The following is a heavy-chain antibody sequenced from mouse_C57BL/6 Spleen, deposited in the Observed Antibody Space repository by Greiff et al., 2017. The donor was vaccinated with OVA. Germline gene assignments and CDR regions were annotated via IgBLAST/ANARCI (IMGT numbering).Heavy chain of an antibody. Sequence: EVKLQESGPGLVKPSQSLSLTCSVTGYSITSGYYWNWIRQCPGNKLEWMGYISYDGSNNYNPSLKNRITITRDTSKNQFFLKLNSVTTEDTATYYCAREGGWLLRGNFDVWGTGTTVTVSS. CDR3: AREGGWLLRGNFDV. CDR1: GYSITSGYY. D-gene: IGHD2-3*01. J-gene: IGHJ1*03. V-gene: IGHV3-6*01. CDR2: ISYDGSN.